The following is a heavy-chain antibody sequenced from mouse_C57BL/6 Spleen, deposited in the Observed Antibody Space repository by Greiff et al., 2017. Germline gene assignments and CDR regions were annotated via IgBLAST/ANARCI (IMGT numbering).Heavy chain of an antibody. J-gene: IGHJ2*01. CDR3: ARRGGNNYVNYFDY. CDR2: LDPSVSDT. Sequence: VQLQQPGAELVKPGASVKLSCKASGYTFTSYGMPWVKQRPGQGLEWIGELDPSVSDTNYNQKFKGKAKWTADTSSSTAYMQLSSLTSEDSAVYYCARRGGNNYVNYFDYWGQGTTLTVSS. V-gene: IGHV1-50*01. D-gene: IGHD1-1*01. CDR1: GYTFTSYG.